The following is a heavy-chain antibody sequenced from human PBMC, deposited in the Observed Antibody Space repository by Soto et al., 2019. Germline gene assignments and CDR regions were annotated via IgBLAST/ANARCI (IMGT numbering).Heavy chain of an antibody. J-gene: IGHJ6*02. Sequence: EVQLVESGGGLVQPGGSLRLSCAASGFTFSSYSMNWVRQAPGKGLEWVSYISSSSSTIYYADSVKGRFTISRDNAKNSLYLQMNSVRDEDTAVYYCARDRPGGMDVWGQGTTVTVSS. V-gene: IGHV3-48*02. CDR3: ARDRPGGMDV. CDR2: ISSSSSTI. CDR1: GFTFSSYS.